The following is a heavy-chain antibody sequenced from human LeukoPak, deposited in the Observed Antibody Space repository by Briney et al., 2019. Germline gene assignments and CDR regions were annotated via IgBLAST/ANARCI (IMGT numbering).Heavy chain of an antibody. Sequence: SETLSLTCAVYGGSFSGYYWSWIRQPPGKGLEWIGEINHSGSTNYNPSLKSRVTISVDTSQTRFSLKLSSVTAADTAVYYCARGRWFDPWGQGTLVTVSS. J-gene: IGHJ5*02. CDR2: INHSGST. CDR1: GGSFSGYY. CDR3: ARGRWFDP. V-gene: IGHV4-34*01.